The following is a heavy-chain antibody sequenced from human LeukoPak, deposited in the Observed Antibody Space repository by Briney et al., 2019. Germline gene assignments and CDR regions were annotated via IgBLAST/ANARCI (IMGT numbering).Heavy chain of an antibody. J-gene: IGHJ4*02. CDR3: ARGMDWSRLFDY. D-gene: IGHD3/OR15-3a*01. CDR1: GFTFSNYW. Sequence: GGSLRLSCAASGFTFSNYWMNWVRRAPGKWLEWVANIKQDGREKYYVDSVKGRFAISRDNAKNSLYLQMNSLRVEDTAVYHCARGMDWSRLFDYWGQGTLVTVSS. V-gene: IGHV3-7*01. CDR2: IKQDGREK.